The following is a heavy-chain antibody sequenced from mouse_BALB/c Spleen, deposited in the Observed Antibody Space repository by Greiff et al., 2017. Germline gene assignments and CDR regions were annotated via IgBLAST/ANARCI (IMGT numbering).Heavy chain of an antibody. CDR2: ISSGSSTF. CDR1: GFTFSSFG. CDR3: AREITTGFDY. V-gene: IGHV5-17*02. J-gene: IGHJ2*01. Sequence: EVHLVESGGGLVQPGGSRKLSCAASGFTFSSFGMHWVRQAPEKGLEWVAYISSGSSTFYYADTVKGRFTISRDNPKNTLFLQMTSLRSEDTAMYYCAREITTGFDYWGQGTTLTVSS. D-gene: IGHD2-4*01.